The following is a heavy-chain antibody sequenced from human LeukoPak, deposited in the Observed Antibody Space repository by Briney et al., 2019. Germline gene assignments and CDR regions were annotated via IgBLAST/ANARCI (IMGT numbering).Heavy chain of an antibody. Sequence: GGSLRLSCAASGFTFSDSYMTWVRQAPGKGVEWVAYISGSGHDINYSDSVKGRFTISRDNAKNSLYLQMSSLRVGDTAVYYCTRDPRHFDSCGQGTLVTVSS. CDR3: TRDPRHFDS. CDR1: GFTFSDSY. V-gene: IGHV3-11*04. CDR2: ISGSGHDI. D-gene: IGHD6-6*01. J-gene: IGHJ5*01.